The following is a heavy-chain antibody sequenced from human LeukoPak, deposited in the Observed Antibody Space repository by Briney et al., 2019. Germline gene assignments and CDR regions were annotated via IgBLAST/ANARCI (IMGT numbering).Heavy chain of an antibody. Sequence: GGSLRLSCAASGFTSSSYAMSWVRQAPGKGLEWVSAISGSGGSTYYADSVKGRFTISRDNSKNTLYLQMNSLRAEDTAVYYCAKGTEYSSSSGYFDYWGQGTLVTVSS. J-gene: IGHJ4*02. V-gene: IGHV3-23*01. CDR1: GFTSSSYA. D-gene: IGHD6-6*01. CDR2: ISGSGGST. CDR3: AKGTEYSSSSGYFDY.